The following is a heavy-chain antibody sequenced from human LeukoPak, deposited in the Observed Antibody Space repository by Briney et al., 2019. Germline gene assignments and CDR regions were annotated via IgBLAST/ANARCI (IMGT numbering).Heavy chain of an antibody. D-gene: IGHD6-19*01. CDR1: GGSISSGDYY. CDR3: ARMSVDHTFDF. Sequence: SSETLSLTCTVSGGSISSGDYYWSWIRQPPGKGLEWIGYIYYSGSTYYNPSLKSRVTISVDTSKNQFSLNLSSVTAADTAVYYCARMSVDHTFDFWGQGTKVTVSS. CDR2: IYYSGST. V-gene: IGHV4-30-4*01. J-gene: IGHJ3*01.